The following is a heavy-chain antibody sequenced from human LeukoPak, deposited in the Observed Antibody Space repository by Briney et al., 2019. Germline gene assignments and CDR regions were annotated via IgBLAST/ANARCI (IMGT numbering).Heavy chain of an antibody. Sequence: GGSLRLSCAASGFNFSTYPLHRVRRAPGKGLEWGAMISYDGNYLLYADSVKGRFTISRDNSKNTVYLQMNSLRPEDTAVYYCVRGDGLDKALDYWGQGALVTVS. D-gene: IGHD5-24*01. CDR1: GFNFSTYP. CDR2: ISYDGNYL. CDR3: VRGDGLDKALDY. J-gene: IGHJ4*02. V-gene: IGHV3-30*04.